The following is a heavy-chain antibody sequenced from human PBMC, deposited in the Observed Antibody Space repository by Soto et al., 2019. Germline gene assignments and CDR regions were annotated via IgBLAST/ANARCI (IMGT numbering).Heavy chain of an antibody. CDR3: AREKYDSNGYPFDP. CDR1: GGSIISGGNS. J-gene: IGHJ5*02. Sequence: QLQLQESGSGLVKPSQTLSLTCAVSGGSIISGGNSWSWIRQPPGKGLEWIGYIGYMYHSESTYYNPSLQSRITMSPDRSKNQFPLKLSPVTAADTAVDSCAREKYDSNGYPFDPWGQGILVTVSS. CDR2: MYHSEST. D-gene: IGHD3-22*01. V-gene: IGHV4-30-2*01.